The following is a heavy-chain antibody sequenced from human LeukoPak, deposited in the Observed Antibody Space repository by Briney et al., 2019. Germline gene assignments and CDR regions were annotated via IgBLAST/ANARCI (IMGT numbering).Heavy chain of an antibody. Sequence: SETLSLTCTVSGGSTSSSSYYWGWIRQPPGKGLEWIGSIYYSGSTYYNPSLKSRVTISVDTSKNQFSLKLSSVTAADTAVYYCASEEYSSGWFGYWGQGTLVTVSS. CDR2: IYYSGST. CDR1: GGSTSSSSYY. J-gene: IGHJ4*02. CDR3: ASEEYSSGWFGY. V-gene: IGHV4-39*07. D-gene: IGHD6-19*01.